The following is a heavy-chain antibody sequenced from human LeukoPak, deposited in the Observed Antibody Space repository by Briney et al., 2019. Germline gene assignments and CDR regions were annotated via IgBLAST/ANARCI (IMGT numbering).Heavy chain of an antibody. V-gene: IGHV3-23*01. J-gene: IGHJ4*02. Sequence: PGGSLRLSCAASGFTFSSYGMSWVRQAPGKGLEWVSAISGSGGSTYYADSVKGRFIISRDNSKNTLYLQMNSLRAEDTAVYYCAKEPYYDILTGYSKGGYYFDYWGQGTLVTVSS. CDR3: AKEPYYDILTGYSKGGYYFDY. D-gene: IGHD3-9*01. CDR1: GFTFSSYG. CDR2: ISGSGGST.